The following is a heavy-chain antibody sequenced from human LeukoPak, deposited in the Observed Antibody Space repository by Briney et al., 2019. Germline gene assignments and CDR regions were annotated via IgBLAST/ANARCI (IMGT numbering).Heavy chain of an antibody. CDR1: GGSISSSSYY. CDR3: ARHCASSSWYYYYYGMDV. J-gene: IGHJ6*02. CDR2: IYYSGST. V-gene: IGHV4-39*01. D-gene: IGHD6-13*01. Sequence: SETLSLTCTVSGGSISSSSYYWGWIRQPPGKGLEWIGSIYYSGSTYYNPSLKRRVTISVDTSKNQFSLKLSSVTAADTAVYYCARHCASSSWYYYYYGMDVWGQGTTVTVSS.